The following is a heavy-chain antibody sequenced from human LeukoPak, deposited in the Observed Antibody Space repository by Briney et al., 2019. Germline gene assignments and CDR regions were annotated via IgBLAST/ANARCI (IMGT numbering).Heavy chain of an antibody. Sequence: SETLSLTCTVSGHSISSRTYYWGWIRQPPGKGLEWIGSIHYSGSTSDNPSLKSRVTISVDTSKNQFSLKVNSVTAADTALYYCARHPRGEGRNWLDPWGQGTLVIVSS. D-gene: IGHD3-16*01. CDR2: IHYSGST. V-gene: IGHV4-39*01. CDR1: GHSISSRTYY. J-gene: IGHJ5*02. CDR3: ARHPRGEGRNWLDP.